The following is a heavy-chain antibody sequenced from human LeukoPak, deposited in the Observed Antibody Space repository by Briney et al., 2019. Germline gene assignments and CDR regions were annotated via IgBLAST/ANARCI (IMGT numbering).Heavy chain of an antibody. J-gene: IGHJ6*03. CDR1: GGSLSSYY. Sequence: SETLSLTCTVSGGSLSSYYWSWIRQPPGKGLEWIGYIYYSGSTNYNPALKSRVTISVDTSKNQFSLKLSSVTAADTAVYYCARTQYCSGGSCYYSGEDYYMDVWGKGTTVTVSS. CDR3: ARTQYCSGGSCYYSGEDYYMDV. D-gene: IGHD2-15*01. V-gene: IGHV4-59*01. CDR2: IYYSGST.